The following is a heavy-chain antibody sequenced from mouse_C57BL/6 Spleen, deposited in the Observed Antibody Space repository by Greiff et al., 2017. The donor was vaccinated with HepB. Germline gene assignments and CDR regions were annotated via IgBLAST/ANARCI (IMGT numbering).Heavy chain of an antibody. CDR1: GYAFSSSW. D-gene: IGHD1-1*01. V-gene: IGHV1-82*01. J-gene: IGHJ2*01. Sequence: QVQLQQSGPELVKPGASVKISCKASGYAFSSSWMNWVKQRPGKGLEWIGRIYPGDGDTNYNGKFKGKATLTADKSSSTAYMQLSSLTSEDSAVYVCASTTVVATDYWGQGTTLTVSS. CDR2: IYPGDGDT. CDR3: ASTTVVATDY.